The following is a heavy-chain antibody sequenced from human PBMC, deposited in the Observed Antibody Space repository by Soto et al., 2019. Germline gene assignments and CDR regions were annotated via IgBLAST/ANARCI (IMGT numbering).Heavy chain of an antibody. Sequence: GGSLRLSCLASVFIFRSYAMHWVRQAPGKGLEWVAVITYDGANGYYADSVRGRFAISRDNSKSTLFLQMNSLRPEDTAVYYCARAFSGSYPNFDYWGQGTLVTVSS. D-gene: IGHD1-26*01. CDR1: VFIFRSYA. J-gene: IGHJ4*02. V-gene: IGHV3-30*09. CDR2: ITYDGANG. CDR3: ARAFSGSYPNFDY.